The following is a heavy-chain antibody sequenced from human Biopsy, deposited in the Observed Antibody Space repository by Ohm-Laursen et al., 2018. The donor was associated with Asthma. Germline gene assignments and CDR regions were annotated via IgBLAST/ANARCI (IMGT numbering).Heavy chain of an antibody. J-gene: IGHJ4*02. D-gene: IGHD3-22*01. Sequence: SETLSLTCTVSGGSITSSSYYWGWIRQPPGKGMEWIGSMYHGGSPYYHPSLKSRATISVDTSKNHLSLKMSSATAADTAVYFCVRHQYSSSWSTFDYWGQGALVTVSS. V-gene: IGHV4-39*01. CDR1: GGSITSSSYY. CDR2: MYHGGSP. CDR3: VRHQYSSSWSTFDY.